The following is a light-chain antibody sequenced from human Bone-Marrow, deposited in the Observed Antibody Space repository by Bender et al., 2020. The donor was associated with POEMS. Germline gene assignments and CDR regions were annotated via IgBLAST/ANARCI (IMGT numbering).Light chain of an antibody. CDR2: GVS. CDR3: CSYAGSSTFNV. Sequence: QSALTQPASVSGSPGQSITISCTGTSSDAGTYNLVSWYQKQPGKAPEVLIYGVSKRPSGVSNRFSGSQSGNTASLTISGLQAEDEADYYCCSYAGSSTFNVFGTGTKVTVL. J-gene: IGLJ1*01. V-gene: IGLV2-23*02. CDR1: SSDAGTYNL.